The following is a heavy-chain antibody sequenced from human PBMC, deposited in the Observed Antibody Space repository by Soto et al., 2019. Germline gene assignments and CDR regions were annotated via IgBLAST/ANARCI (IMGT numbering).Heavy chain of an antibody. CDR1: LHFYRSG. CDR3: AREGFADY. V-gene: IGHV1-18*01. CDR2: ISTYNGDT. J-gene: IGHJ4*02. Sequence: ASVKGLLQGFWLHFYRSGISWVRQAPGQGLEWMGWISTYNGDTNYAQTFQGRVTMTTDTSTSTVYMELRSLRSDDTGVYYCAREGFADYWGQGTLVTVSS.